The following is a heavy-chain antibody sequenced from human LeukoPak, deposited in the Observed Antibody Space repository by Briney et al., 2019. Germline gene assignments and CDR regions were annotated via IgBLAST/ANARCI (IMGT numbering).Heavy chain of an antibody. Sequence: GASVKVSCKASGGTFSSYAISWVRQAPGQGLEWMGRIIPIFGTANYAQKFQGRVTITTDESTSTAYMELSRLRSEDTAVYYCARGRIAARPVGWFDPWGQGTLVTVSS. J-gene: IGHJ5*02. CDR2: IIPIFGTA. CDR3: ARGRIAARPVGWFDP. CDR1: GGTFSSYA. V-gene: IGHV1-69*05. D-gene: IGHD6-6*01.